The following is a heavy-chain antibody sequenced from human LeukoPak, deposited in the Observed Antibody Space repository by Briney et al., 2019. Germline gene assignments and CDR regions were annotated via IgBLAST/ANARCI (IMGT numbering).Heavy chain of an antibody. Sequence: SETLSLTCTVSGGSISSGSCYWSWIRQPAGKGLEWIGRIYTSGSTNYNPSLKSRVTISVDTSKNQFSLKLSSVTAADTAVYYCAREDSYGQKMFDYWGQGTLVTVSS. CDR2: IYTSGST. J-gene: IGHJ4*02. CDR3: AREDSYGQKMFDY. D-gene: IGHD5-18*01. CDR1: GGSISSGSCY. V-gene: IGHV4-61*02.